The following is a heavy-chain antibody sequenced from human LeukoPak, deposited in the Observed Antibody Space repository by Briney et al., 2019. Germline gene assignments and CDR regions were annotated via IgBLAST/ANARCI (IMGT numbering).Heavy chain of an antibody. CDR3: ARVSGYSNWFDP. CDR2: NYYSGST. Sequence: PSETLSLTCTVSGGSISSYYWSWIRQPPGKGLEWIGYNYYSGSTNYNPSLKSRVTISVDTSKNQFSLKLSSVTAADTAVYYCARVSGYSNWFDPWGQGTLVTVSS. V-gene: IGHV4-59*01. D-gene: IGHD5-12*01. CDR1: GGSISSYY. J-gene: IGHJ5*02.